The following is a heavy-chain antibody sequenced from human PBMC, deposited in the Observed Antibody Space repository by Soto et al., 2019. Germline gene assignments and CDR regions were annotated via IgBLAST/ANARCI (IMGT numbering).Heavy chain of an antibody. CDR3: ARSWGGRVYWYFDL. D-gene: IGHD7-27*01. J-gene: IGHJ2*01. Sequence: SETLSLTCTVSGGSISSSSYYWGWIRQPPGKGLEWIGSIYYSGSTYYNPSLKSRVTISVDTSKNQFSLKLSSVTAADTAVYYCARSWGGRVYWYFDLWGRGTLVTVSS. V-gene: IGHV4-39*01. CDR2: IYYSGST. CDR1: GGSISSSSYY.